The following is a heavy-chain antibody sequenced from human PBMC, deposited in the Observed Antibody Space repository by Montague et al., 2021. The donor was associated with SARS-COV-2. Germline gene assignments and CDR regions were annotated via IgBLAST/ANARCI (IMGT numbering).Heavy chain of an antibody. D-gene: IGHD2/OR15-2a*01. CDR2: MYETGNM. V-gene: IGHV4-4*09. J-gene: IGHJ4*02. CDR1: SGPLSNYY. CDR3: ARNMAY. Sequence: SETLSLTCTFSSGPLSNYYWRSIRQSPDKGLERIGYMYETGNMIYNPSLRSRVSISADTSKSQFSLRLTSVTAADSARYYCARNMAYWGQGVLVTV.